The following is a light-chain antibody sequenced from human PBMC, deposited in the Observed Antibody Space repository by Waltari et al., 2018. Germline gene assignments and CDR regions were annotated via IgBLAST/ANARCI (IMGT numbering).Light chain of an antibody. V-gene: IGKV1-12*01. CDR3: QQGYNTPLT. J-gene: IGKJ4*01. Sequence: DIQMTPSPSSLSASVGDKVTITCRASQDISSWLAWYQQKPGKAPKVLIYTATSLESGVPSRFSGSGSGTDYTLTISSLQPEDFATYYCQQGYNTPLTFGGGTKVEIK. CDR2: TAT. CDR1: QDISSW.